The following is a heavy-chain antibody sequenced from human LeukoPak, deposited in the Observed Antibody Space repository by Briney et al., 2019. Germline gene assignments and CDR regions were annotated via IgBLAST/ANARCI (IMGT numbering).Heavy chain of an antibody. CDR3: AKELEQQFDY. V-gene: IGHV3-33*06. J-gene: IGHJ4*02. CDR1: GFTFSSYG. CDR2: IWYDGSNK. Sequence: GGSLRLSCAASGFTFSSYGVHWVRQAPGKGLEWVAVIWYDGSNKYYADSVKGRFTISRDNSKNTLYLQMNSLRAEDTAVYYCAKELEQQFDYWGQGTLVTVSS. D-gene: IGHD6-13*01.